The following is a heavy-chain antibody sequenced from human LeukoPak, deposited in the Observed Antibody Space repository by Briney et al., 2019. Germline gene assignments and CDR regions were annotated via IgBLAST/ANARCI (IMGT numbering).Heavy chain of an antibody. CDR2: INPNSGGT. V-gene: IGHV1-2*06. CDR3: ARDSTQRYYYDSSGYYYGADY. Sequence: GASVKVSCXASGYTFTGYYMHWVRQARGQGLEWMGRINPNSGGTNCAQKFQGSVTITRDTPIITAHMELSRLRSDDTAVYYCARDSTQRYYYDSSGYYYGADYWGQGTLVTVSS. D-gene: IGHD3-22*01. J-gene: IGHJ4*02. CDR1: GYTFTGYY.